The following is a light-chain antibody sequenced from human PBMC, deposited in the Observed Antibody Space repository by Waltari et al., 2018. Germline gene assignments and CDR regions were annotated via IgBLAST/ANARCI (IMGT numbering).Light chain of an antibody. CDR1: SRSISSHF. J-gene: IGLJ3*02. Sequence: NFVLTQPHSVSESPGKTVTISCTRSSRSISSHFFHLYQQRPGSAPTPVIYEDSHRPSGVPDRFSGSFDSSSNSAYLTISGLKTEDEADYFCQSYDSSTNWVFGGGTKLTVL. CDR3: QSYDSSTNWV. V-gene: IGLV6-57*04. CDR2: EDS.